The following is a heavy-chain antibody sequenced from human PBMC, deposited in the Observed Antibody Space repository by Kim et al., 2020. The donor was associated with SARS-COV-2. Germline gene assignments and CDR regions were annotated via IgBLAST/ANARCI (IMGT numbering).Heavy chain of an antibody. V-gene: IGHV4-34*01. CDR2: T. D-gene: IGHD4-17*01. Sequence: TDYNPSLKSRVTISVDTCKNQFSLELGSVTAADTAVYYCAGGLTVTTGDYWGQGTLVTVSS. J-gene: IGHJ4*02. CDR3: AGGLTVTTGDY.